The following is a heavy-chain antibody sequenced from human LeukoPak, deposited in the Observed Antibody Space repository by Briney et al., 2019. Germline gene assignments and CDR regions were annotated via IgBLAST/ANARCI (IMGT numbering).Heavy chain of an antibody. V-gene: IGHV4-34*01. CDR2: IHHNAGT. CDR1: GGSFTDYY. CDR3: AREDEGARTFQQ. J-gene: IGHJ1*01. Sequence: SETLSLTCAVYGGSFTDYYWSWIRQAPGKGLEWIGRIHHNAGTSYNPSLWGRVSISADTSKKQLSLKLTSVTAEDTAVYYCAREDEGARTFQQWGQGTLVTVSS. D-gene: IGHD1-26*01.